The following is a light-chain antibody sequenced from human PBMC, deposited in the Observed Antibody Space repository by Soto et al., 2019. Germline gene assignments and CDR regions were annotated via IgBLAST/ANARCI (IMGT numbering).Light chain of an antibody. CDR3: QQSYSTPRYT. CDR2: AAS. CDR1: QSISSY. J-gene: IGKJ2*01. Sequence: DIQMTQSPSSLSASVGDRVTITCRASQSISSYLNWYQQKPGKAPKHLIYAASSLQSGVPSRFSGSGSGTHFTLTISSLQPEDFATYYCQQSYSTPRYTFGQGTKLEIK. V-gene: IGKV1-39*01.